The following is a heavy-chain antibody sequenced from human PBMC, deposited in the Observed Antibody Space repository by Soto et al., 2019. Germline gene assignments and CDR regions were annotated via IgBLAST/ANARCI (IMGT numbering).Heavy chain of an antibody. V-gene: IGHV1-18*01. D-gene: IGHD6-13*01. Sequence: QVQLVQSGAEVKKPGASVKVSCKASGYTCTSYGITWVRQAPGQGLEWMGWISAYNGNTNYAQKRQGRVTMTTYTSTSTAYMELRSLRSDDTAVYYCARTDSRPQDFDYWGQGTLVTVSS. CDR2: ISAYNGNT. CDR1: GYTCTSYG. J-gene: IGHJ4*02. CDR3: ARTDSRPQDFDY.